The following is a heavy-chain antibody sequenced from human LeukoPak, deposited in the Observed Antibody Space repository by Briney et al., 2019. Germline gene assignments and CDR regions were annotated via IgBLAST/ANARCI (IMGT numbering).Heavy chain of an antibody. J-gene: IGHJ5*02. V-gene: IGHV4-39*01. Sequence: PSETLSLTCTVSRGSISSGSYYWGWIRQPPGKGLEWIGSIYYSGSTYYNPSLKSRVTISVDTSKNQFSLKLSSVTAADTAVYYCARSREISVAISSSVVYWFDPWGQGTLVTVSS. CDR1: RGSISSGSYY. CDR2: IYYSGST. D-gene: IGHD2-21*01. CDR3: ARSREISVAISSSVVYWFDP.